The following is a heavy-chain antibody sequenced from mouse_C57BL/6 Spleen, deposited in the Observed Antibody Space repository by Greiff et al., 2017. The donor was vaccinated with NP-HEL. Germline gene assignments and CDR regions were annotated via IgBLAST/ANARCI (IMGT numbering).Heavy chain of an antibody. CDR2: IYPGDGDT. CDR1: GYAFSSSW. V-gene: IGHV1-82*01. CDR3: ARSNLRYYCDY. J-gene: IGHJ2*01. D-gene: IGHD2-5*01. Sequence: VQLQQSGPELVKPGASVKISCKASGYAFSSSWMNWVKQRPGKGLEWIGRIYPGDGDTNYNGKFKGKATLTADKSSSTAYMQLSSLTSEDSAVYFCARSNLRYYCDYWGQGTTLTVSS.